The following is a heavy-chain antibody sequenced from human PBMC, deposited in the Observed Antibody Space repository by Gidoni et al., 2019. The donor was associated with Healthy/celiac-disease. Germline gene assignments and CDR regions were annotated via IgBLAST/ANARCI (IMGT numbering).Heavy chain of an antibody. CDR1: GFTFSSYG. CDR3: AKDSIAARLHYFDY. CDR2: ISYDGSNK. V-gene: IGHV3-30*18. D-gene: IGHD6-6*01. J-gene: IGHJ4*02. Sequence: HVQLVESGGGVVQPVRSLRLSCAASGFTFSSYGMHWVRQAPGKGLEWVAVISYDGSNKYYADSVKGRFTISRDNSKNTLYLQMNSLRAEDTAVYYCAKDSIAARLHYFDYWGQGTLVTVSS.